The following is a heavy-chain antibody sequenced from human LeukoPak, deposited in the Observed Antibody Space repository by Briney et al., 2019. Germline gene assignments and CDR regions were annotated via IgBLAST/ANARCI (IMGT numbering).Heavy chain of an antibody. Sequence: GGSLRLSCAASGFTFSSYDVSWVRQAPGKGLEWVSSISGSGGSTYYADSVKGRFTISRDNSKNTLYLQMNSLRAEDTAVYYCAKDLYCSSTSCYEAVYWGQGTLVTVSS. V-gene: IGHV3-23*01. D-gene: IGHD2-2*01. J-gene: IGHJ4*02. CDR1: GFTFSSYD. CDR3: AKDLYCSSTSCYEAVY. CDR2: ISGSGGST.